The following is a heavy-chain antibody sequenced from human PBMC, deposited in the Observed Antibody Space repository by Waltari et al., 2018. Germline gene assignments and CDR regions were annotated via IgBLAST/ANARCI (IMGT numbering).Heavy chain of an antibody. CDR1: GASMNSGEW. V-gene: IGHV4-4*02. CDR3: AREDGSGYLWGFGPYGMDV. CDR2: ISPTGST. D-gene: IGHD3-3*01. Sequence: QVQLQESGPGVVKPSGTLSLTCAVSGASMNSGEWWTWVRLPPGKQVEWIGQISPTGSTVHNPSLKSRLSMSVDKSNNQFSLRLSSVTAADTAVYYCAREDGSGYLWGFGPYGMDVWGQGTTVTVSS. J-gene: IGHJ6*02.